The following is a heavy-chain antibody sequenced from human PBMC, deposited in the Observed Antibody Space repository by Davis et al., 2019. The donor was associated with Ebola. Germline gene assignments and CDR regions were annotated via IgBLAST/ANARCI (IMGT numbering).Heavy chain of an antibody. CDR1: GFTFSDYY. CDR3: AKWSGYSGYGAYNWFDP. D-gene: IGHD5-12*01. J-gene: IGHJ5*02. V-gene: IGHV3-11*03. Sequence: GESLKISCAASGFTFSDYYMSWIRQAPGKGLEWVSYISSSSSYTNYADSVKGRFTISRDNSKNTLYLQMNSLRAEDTAVYYCAKWSGYSGYGAYNWFDPWGQGTLVTVSS. CDR2: ISSSSSYT.